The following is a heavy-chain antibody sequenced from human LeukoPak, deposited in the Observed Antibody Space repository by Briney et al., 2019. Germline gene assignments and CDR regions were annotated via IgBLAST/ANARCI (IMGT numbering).Heavy chain of an antibody. J-gene: IGHJ4*02. CDR3: AREIFSWSLKCFDY. Sequence: SQTLSLTCAISGDSVSSNSAAWNWIRQSPSRGLEWLGRTYYRSKSYNDYAGSVKSRITINPDTSKNQFSLQLNSVTPEDTAVYYCAREIFSWSLKCFDYWGQGTLVTVSS. D-gene: IGHD6-13*01. CDR1: GDSVSSNSAA. V-gene: IGHV6-1*01. CDR2: TYYRSKSYN.